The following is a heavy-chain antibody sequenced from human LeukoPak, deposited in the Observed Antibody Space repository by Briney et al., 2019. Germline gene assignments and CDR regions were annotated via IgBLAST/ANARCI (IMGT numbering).Heavy chain of an antibody. Sequence: PSETLSLTCAVYGGSFSGYYWSWIRQPPGKGLEWIGEINHSGSTNYNPSLKSRVTISVDTSKNQFSLKLSSVTAADTAVYYCARAGVGIAVAGSHYYYGMDVWGQGTTVTVSS. V-gene: IGHV4-34*01. CDR3: ARAGVGIAVAGSHYYYGMDV. CDR1: GGSFSGYY. CDR2: INHSGST. J-gene: IGHJ6*02. D-gene: IGHD6-19*01.